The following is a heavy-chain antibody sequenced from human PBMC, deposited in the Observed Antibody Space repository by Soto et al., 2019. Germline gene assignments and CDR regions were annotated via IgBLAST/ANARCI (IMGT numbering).Heavy chain of an antibody. CDR2: IWYDGSNK. Sequence: GGSLRLSCAASGFTFSSYGMHWVRQAPGKGLEWVAVIWYDGSNKYYADSVKGRFTISRDNSKNTLYLQMNSLRAEDTAVYYCARDGLDCSSTSCYAGVAAGAGYWGQGTLVTVSS. CDR3: ARDGLDCSSTSCYAGVAAGAGY. D-gene: IGHD2-2*01. J-gene: IGHJ4*02. V-gene: IGHV3-33*01. CDR1: GFTFSSYG.